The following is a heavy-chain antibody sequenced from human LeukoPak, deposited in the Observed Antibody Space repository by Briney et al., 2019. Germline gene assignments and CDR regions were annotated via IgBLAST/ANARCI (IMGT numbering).Heavy chain of an antibody. CDR1: GFRFSDYF. J-gene: IGHJ4*01. V-gene: IGHV3-11*04. CDR2: INSGGTNI. CDR3: ATSRVFDY. Sequence: PGGSLRLSCEASGFRFSDYFMSWIRQAPGKGLEWLSYINSGGTNILYAESVKGRFTISRDNAKQTLYLEMNSLTVEDTATYYCATSRVFDYWGHGTLVTVSS.